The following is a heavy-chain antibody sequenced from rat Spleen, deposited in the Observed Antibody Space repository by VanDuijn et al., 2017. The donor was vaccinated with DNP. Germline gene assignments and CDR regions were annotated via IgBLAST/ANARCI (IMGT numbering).Heavy chain of an antibody. V-gene: IGHV5-17*01. CDR1: GFSFSDYA. D-gene: IGHD1-11*01. CDR2: IMDDGSGT. J-gene: IGHJ2*01. CDR3: ARERGGVDH. Sequence: EVQLVESGGGLIQPGRSLKLSCAASGFSFSDYAMAWVRQSPKKGLEWVGNIMDDGSGTYYRDSVKGRFTISRDNAKSTLYLQMDSLRSEDTATYYCARERGGVDHWGQGVMVTVSS.